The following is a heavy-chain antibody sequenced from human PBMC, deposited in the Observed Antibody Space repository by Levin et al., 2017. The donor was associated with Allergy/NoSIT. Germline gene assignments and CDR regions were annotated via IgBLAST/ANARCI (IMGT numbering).Heavy chain of an antibody. Sequence: PGESLKISCAASEFNFDNAWMTWVRQAPGKGLEWVGRIKSKTDGETTDYAAPVKGRFTISRDDSKNTLYLQMKGLKTEDTAVYFCATDSRMVVSDDAFDIWGQGTMVIVSS. CDR3: ATDSRMVVSDDAFDI. J-gene: IGHJ3*02. CDR2: IKSKTDGETT. D-gene: IGHD2-21*02. V-gene: IGHV3-15*01. CDR1: EFNFDNAW.